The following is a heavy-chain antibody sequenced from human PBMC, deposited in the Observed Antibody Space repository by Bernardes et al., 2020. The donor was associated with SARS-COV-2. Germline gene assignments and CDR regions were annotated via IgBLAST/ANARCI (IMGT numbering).Heavy chain of an antibody. Sequence: VKVSCTASGYTFTAYYMQWVRQAPGQGPEWMGWINPNSGGTNYAPKFQGRLTLTRDTSTGTAYMELTTLTSDDTAVYYCAKSIGSIAAALFYYFNDWGQGTLVTVSS. CDR1: GYTFTAYY. J-gene: IGHJ4*02. CDR3: AKSIGSIAAALFYYFND. D-gene: IGHD6-25*01. CDR2: INPNSGGT. V-gene: IGHV1-2*02.